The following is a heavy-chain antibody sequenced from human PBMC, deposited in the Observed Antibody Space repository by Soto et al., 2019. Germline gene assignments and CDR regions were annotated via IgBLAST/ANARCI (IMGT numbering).Heavy chain of an antibody. CDR3: ARDSRSFGVVVYYYYGMDV. Sequence: GGSLRLSCAASGFTFSSYSMNWVRQAPGKGLEWVSYISSSSSTIYYADSVKGRFTNSRDNAKNSLYLQMNSLRDEDTAVYYCARDSRSFGVVVYYYYGMDVWGQGTTVTVSS. V-gene: IGHV3-48*02. J-gene: IGHJ6*02. D-gene: IGHD3-3*02. CDR1: GFTFSSYS. CDR2: ISSSSSTI.